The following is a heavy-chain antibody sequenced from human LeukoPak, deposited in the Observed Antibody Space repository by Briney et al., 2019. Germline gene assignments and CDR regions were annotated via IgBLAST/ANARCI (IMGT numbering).Heavy chain of an antibody. J-gene: IGHJ4*02. CDR1: GFTFSSYS. V-gene: IGHV3-21*01. CDR2: ISSSSSYI. Sequence: GGSLRLSCAASGFTFSSYSMNWVRQAPGKGLEWVSSISSSSSYIYYADSVKGRFTISRDNAKNSLYLKMNSLRAEDTAVYYCARGYCSSTSCLLSDYWGQGTLVTVSS. CDR3: ARGYCSSTSCLLSDY. D-gene: IGHD2-2*01.